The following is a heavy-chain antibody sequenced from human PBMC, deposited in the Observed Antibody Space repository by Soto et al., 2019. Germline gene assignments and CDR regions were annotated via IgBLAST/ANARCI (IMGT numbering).Heavy chain of an antibody. CDR2: IDYSGST. CDR1: GGSISSYY. Sequence: SETLSLTCTVSGGSISSYYWSWIRQPPGKGLEWIGYIDYSGSTNYNPSLKSRVTISVDTSKNQFSLRLTSVTAADTAVYYCARGDDTYGMDVWGQGTTVTVSS. J-gene: IGHJ6*02. D-gene: IGHD3-9*01. CDR3: ARGDDTYGMDV. V-gene: IGHV4-59*01.